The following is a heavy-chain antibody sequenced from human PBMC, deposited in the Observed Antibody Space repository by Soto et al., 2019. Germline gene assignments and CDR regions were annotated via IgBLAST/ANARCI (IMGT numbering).Heavy chain of an antibody. J-gene: IGHJ4*02. V-gene: IGHV3-20*04. Sequence: EVQLVEAGGGVVRPGGSLRLSCAASGFTFDDLGMTCVRQAPGKVLEWVSGNNWNGDSTGYADAVKGRFTISRDNAKNSLYLQIKRLGAEDTALYYRARDHGGLRYCSGGNCYGLFHYWCQGTLVTVSS. CDR1: GFTFDDLG. CDR3: ARDHGGLRYCSGGNCYGLFHY. CDR2: NNWNGDST. D-gene: IGHD2-15*01.